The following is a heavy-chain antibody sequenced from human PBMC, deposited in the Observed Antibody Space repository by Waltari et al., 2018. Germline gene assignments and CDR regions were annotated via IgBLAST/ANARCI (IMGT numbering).Heavy chain of an antibody. CDR1: GGSISSYY. D-gene: IGHD3-9*01. V-gene: IGHV4-59*01. Sequence: QVQLQESGPGLVKPSETLSLTCSVSGGSISSYYWTWSRQPPGKGLEWIGYIYYSGSTNYNPSLKSRVTISVDTSKNQFSLKLSSVTAADTAVYYCARLLRYFDWFDPWGQGTLVTVSS. CDR3: ARLLRYFDWFDP. CDR2: IYYSGST. J-gene: IGHJ5*02.